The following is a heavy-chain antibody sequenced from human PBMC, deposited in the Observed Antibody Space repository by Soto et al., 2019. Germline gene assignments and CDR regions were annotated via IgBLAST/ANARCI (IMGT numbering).Heavy chain of an antibody. J-gene: IGHJ4*02. Sequence: QVQLVQSGAEVKKPGASVKVSCKASGYTFTNYAMHWVRQAPGQRLEWMGWINAAIGNTTYSQKFQGSVTITRDTSANTAYMELISLRSEDTAVYYCARRNVYGSGSYSFDYWGQGTLVTVSS. V-gene: IGHV1-3*01. CDR1: GYTFTNYA. CDR3: ARRNVYGSGSYSFDY. CDR2: INAAIGNT. D-gene: IGHD3-10*01.